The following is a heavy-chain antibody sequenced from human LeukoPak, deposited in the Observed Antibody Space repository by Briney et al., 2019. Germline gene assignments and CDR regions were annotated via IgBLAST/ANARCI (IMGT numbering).Heavy chain of an antibody. D-gene: IGHD2-21*02. Sequence: GGSLRLSCAASGFTVSSNYMSWVRQAPGKGLEWVSVIYSGGSTYYADSVKGRFTISRDNSKNTLYLQMNSLRAEDTAVYYCARGDSHLDPHDAFDIWGQGTMVTVSS. CDR1: GFTVSSNY. J-gene: IGHJ3*02. V-gene: IGHV3-53*01. CDR2: IYSGGST. CDR3: ARGDSHLDPHDAFDI.